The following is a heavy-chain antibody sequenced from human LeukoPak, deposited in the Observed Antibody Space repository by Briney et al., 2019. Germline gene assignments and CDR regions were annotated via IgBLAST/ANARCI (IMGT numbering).Heavy chain of an antibody. CDR3: ARLSWDSGSSNWFDP. V-gene: IGHV3-11*04. D-gene: IGHD1-26*01. CDR2: ISSSGSTK. CDR1: GIIFSDYY. J-gene: IGHJ5*02. Sequence: GGSLRLSCAASGIIFSDYYMSWIRQAPGKGLEWVSYISSSGSTKYYTDSVKGRFTISRDNAKRSLDLQMNSLRAEDTAVYYCARLSWDSGSSNWFDPWGQGTLVTVSS.